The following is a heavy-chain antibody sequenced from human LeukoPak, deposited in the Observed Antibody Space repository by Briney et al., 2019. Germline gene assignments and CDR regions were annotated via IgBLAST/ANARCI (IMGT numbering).Heavy chain of an antibody. Sequence: GGSLRLSCETSGFTFSSYGMHWVRQVPGKGLEWVTVISHDAKSTYHVDSVKGRFTISRDNSKNTLYLQMNSLRAEDTAVYYCAELGITMIGGVWGKGTTVTISS. CDR2: ISHDAKST. J-gene: IGHJ6*04. CDR3: AELGITMIGGV. CDR1: GFTFSSYG. D-gene: IGHD3-10*02. V-gene: IGHV3-33*08.